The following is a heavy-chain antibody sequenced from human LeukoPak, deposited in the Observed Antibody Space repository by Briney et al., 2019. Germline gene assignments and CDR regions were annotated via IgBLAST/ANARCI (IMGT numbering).Heavy chain of an antibody. CDR2: IYYSGSA. Sequence: SETLSLTCTVSGGSISSYYWSWIRQAPGKRLEWMGNIYYSGSANYNPSLKSRVTTSVDTTKNQFSLTPSSVTAAYTSLYYCARHRYSGSSAFDYWGQGTLATVSS. D-gene: IGHD3-10*01. CDR3: ARHRYSGSSAFDY. J-gene: IGHJ4*02. CDR1: GGSISSYY. V-gene: IGHV4-59*08.